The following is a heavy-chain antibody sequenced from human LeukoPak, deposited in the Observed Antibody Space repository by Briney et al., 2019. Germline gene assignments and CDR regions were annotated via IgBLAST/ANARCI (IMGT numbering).Heavy chain of an antibody. CDR2: IHTSGT. CDR1: GDSINNYY. CDR3: ARDGGYSSGPDFDF. J-gene: IGHJ4*02. Sequence: PSETLSLTCAVSGDSINNYYWSWIRQPAGKGLEWIGRIHTSGTNYNPSLKSRVTMSVDTSKNQFSLKLSSVTAADTALYYCARDGGYSSGPDFDFWGQGTLLTVSS. D-gene: IGHD5-18*01. V-gene: IGHV4-4*07.